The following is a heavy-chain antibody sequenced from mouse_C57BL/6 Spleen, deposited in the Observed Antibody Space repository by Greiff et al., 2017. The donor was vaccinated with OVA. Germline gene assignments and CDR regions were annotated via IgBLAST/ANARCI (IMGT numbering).Heavy chain of an antibody. CDR3: ARGGDGGYFDV. Sequence: QVQLQQPGAELVMPGASVKLSCKASGYTFTSYWMHWVKQRPGQGLEWIGEIDLSDSYTNYNQKFKGKSTLTVDKSSSTAYMQLSSLTSEDSAVYYCARGGDGGYFDVWGTGTTVTVSS. D-gene: IGHD2-3*01. V-gene: IGHV1-69*01. J-gene: IGHJ1*03. CDR2: IDLSDSYT. CDR1: GYTFTSYW.